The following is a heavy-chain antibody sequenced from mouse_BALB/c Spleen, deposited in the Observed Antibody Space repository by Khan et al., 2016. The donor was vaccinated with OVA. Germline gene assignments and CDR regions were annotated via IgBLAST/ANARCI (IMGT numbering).Heavy chain of an antibody. J-gene: IGHJ1*01. CDR1: GYTFTNFW. D-gene: IGHD3-1*01. Sequence: QVQLKQSGAELVRPGTSVKISCKASGYTFTNFWLGWVKQSPGHGLEWIGDIYTGDGYINYNEKFKGRVTLTVGTSSSTAYLQISGLTSEDSAFYFWTRWATWCFDFWGAGTTVTVSS. CDR2: IYTGDGYI. V-gene: IGHV1-63*02. CDR3: TRWATWCFDF.